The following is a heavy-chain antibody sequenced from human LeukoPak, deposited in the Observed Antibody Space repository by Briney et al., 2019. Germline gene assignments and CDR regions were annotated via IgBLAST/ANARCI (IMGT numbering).Heavy chain of an antibody. D-gene: IGHD2-2*01. CDR2: INHSGST. CDR3: ARGSPIVVVPAAYRVSLHHFDY. V-gene: IGHV4-34*01. Sequence: SETLSLTCAVYGGSFSGYYWSWIRQPPGKGLEWIGEINHSGSTNYNPSLKSRVTISVDTSKNQFSLKLSSVTAADTAVYYCARGSPIVVVPAAYRVSLHHFDYWGQGTLVTVSS. J-gene: IGHJ4*02. CDR1: GGSFSGYY.